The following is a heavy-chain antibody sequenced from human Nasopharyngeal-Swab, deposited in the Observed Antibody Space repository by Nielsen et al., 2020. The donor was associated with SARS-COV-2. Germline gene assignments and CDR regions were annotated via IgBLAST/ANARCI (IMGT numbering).Heavy chain of an antibody. CDR2: INAGNGNT. J-gene: IGHJ5*02. V-gene: IGHV1-3*01. D-gene: IGHD2-2*01. Sequence: WVRQAPGQRLEWMGWINAGNGNTNYSQKFQGRVTITRDTSASTAYMELSSLRSEDTAVYYCARGCSSTSCPQGVGWFDPWGQGTLVTVSS. CDR3: ARGCSSTSCPQGVGWFDP.